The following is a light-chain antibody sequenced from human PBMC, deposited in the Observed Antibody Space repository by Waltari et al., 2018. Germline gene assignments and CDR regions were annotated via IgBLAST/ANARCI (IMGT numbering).Light chain of an antibody. J-gene: IGKJ2*01. V-gene: IGKV1-33*01. CDR2: DAS. Sequence: DIQMTQSPSSLSASVGARVSITCQASENIRKYVNWYQQKPGKAPKLLIYDASTLEVGVPSRFGGGGSGTDFTFTISTLQTEDVATYYCQQYDNLPFTFGQGTKLE. CDR3: QQYDNLPFT. CDR1: ENIRKY.